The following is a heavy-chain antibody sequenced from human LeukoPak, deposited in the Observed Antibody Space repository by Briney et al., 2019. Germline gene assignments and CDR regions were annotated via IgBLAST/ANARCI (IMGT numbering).Heavy chain of an antibody. V-gene: IGHV3-30*04. Sequence: GGSLRLSCAASGFTFSNYALHWVRQAPGKGLEWVAFISYDGSNKYYADSVKGRFTISRDNSKNTLFLQMNSLRAEDTAVYYCARVKVKQWLVRTFDYRGQGTLVTVSS. CDR3: ARVKVKQWLVRTFDY. J-gene: IGHJ4*02. CDR1: GFTFSNYA. D-gene: IGHD6-19*01. CDR2: ISYDGSNK.